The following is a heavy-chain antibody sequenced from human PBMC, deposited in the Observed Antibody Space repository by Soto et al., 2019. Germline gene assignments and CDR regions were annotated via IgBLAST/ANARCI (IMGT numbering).Heavy chain of an antibody. D-gene: IGHD6-19*01. CDR1: GFTFSSYS. Sequence: GGSLRLSCAASGFTFSSYSMNWVRQAPGKGLEWVSSISSSSSYIYYADSVKGRFTIPRDNAKNSLYLQMNSLRAEDTAVYYCARDEVLSGRYGYWGQGTLVTVSS. CDR2: ISSSSSYI. V-gene: IGHV3-21*01. J-gene: IGHJ4*02. CDR3: ARDEVLSGRYGY.